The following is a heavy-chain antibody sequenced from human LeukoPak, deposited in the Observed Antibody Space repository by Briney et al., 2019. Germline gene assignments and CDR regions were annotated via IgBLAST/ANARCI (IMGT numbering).Heavy chain of an antibody. Sequence: SETLSLTCTVSGGSIGSYYWSWIRQPPGKGLEWIGSIYYSGSTSYNPSLKSRVTISLDTSKNQFSLKLTSVTAADTAVYYCARKGYSISWYSPWGQGTLVTVSS. J-gene: IGHJ5*02. CDR3: ARKGYSISWYSP. CDR2: IYYSGST. V-gene: IGHV4-39*07. CDR1: GGSIGSYY. D-gene: IGHD6-13*01.